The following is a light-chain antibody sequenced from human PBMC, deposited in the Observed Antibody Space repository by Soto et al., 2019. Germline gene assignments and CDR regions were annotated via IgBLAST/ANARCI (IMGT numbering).Light chain of an antibody. CDR3: SPWDDSLSAVV. J-gene: IGLJ2*01. CDR2: RNN. CDR1: SSNIGTNY. V-gene: IGLV1-47*01. Sequence: QSVLTQPPSASGTPGQRVTISCSGSSSNIGTNYVYWYQQLPGTAPKLLIYRNNQRPSGVPDRFSGSKSGTSASLAISGRRSEDEADYYCSPWDDSLSAVVFGGGTKLTVL.